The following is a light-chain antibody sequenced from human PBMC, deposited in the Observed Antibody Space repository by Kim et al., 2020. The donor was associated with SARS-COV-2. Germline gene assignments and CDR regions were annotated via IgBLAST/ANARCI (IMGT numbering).Light chain of an antibody. Sequence: TLSLTPGERATLSCRTSQSVSSSYLAGYHQKPGQAPRLLIDGASSRATGIPDRFSGSGSGTNFTLTISRLEPEDFAVYFCQQYGSSFGQGTKLEI. CDR3: QQYGSS. CDR2: GAS. V-gene: IGKV3-20*01. J-gene: IGKJ2*01. CDR1: QSVSSSY.